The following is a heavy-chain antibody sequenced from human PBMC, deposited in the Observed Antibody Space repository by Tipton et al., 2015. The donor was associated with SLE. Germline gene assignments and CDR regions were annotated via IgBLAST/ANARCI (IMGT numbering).Heavy chain of an antibody. J-gene: IGHJ4*02. CDR2: INPDEEST. Sequence: QVQLVQSGAEVKKPGASVKLSCKASGYIFTSHYIHWVRQAPGQGLEWMGLINPDEESTSYAQKFRGRVSMARDTSTGTLYVELSSLRSDDTAIYYCARAVWQRLYDCWGQGTLVSVSS. D-gene: IGHD6-25*01. V-gene: IGHV1-46*01. CDR1: GYIFTSHY. CDR3: ARAVWQRLYDC.